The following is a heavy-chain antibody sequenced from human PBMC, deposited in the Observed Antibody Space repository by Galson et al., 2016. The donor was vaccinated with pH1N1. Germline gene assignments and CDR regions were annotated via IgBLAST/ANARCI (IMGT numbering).Heavy chain of an antibody. J-gene: IGHJ4*02. CDR1: GVSVNSPTYY. CDR3: AREADSSDSTGYYYKTFDY. V-gene: IGHV4-61*02. D-gene: IGHD3-22*01. CDR2: FHTSGST. Sequence: PLSLTCTVSGVSVNSPTYYWSWIRQPAGKGLEWIGRFHTSGSTNYKPSLNSRVTISLDASNNQFSLKLTSVTAAEPAVYYCAREADSSDSTGYYYKTFDYWGQGILVTVSS.